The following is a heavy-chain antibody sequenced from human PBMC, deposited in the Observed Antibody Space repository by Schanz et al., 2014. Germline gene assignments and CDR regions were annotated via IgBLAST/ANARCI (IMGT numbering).Heavy chain of an antibody. CDR2: ISGSGGST. CDR3: AKDPSHGDYDSDFDY. Sequence: EVQLLDSGGGLVQPGGSLRLSCAASGFTFSTYAMSWVRQAPGKGLEWVSAISGSGGSTYYADSGKGRFTISRDNSKNTLYLQMNSLRAEDTAVYYCAKDPSHGDYDSDFDYWGQGTLVTVSS. D-gene: IGHD3-22*01. CDR1: GFTFSTYA. V-gene: IGHV3-23*01. J-gene: IGHJ4*02.